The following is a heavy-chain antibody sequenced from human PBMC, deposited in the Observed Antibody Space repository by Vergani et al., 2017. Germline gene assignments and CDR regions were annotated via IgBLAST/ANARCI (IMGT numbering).Heavy chain of an antibody. D-gene: IGHD6-13*01. V-gene: IGHV4-59*01. CDR1: GGSISSYY. J-gene: IGHJ6*03. Sequence: QVQLQESGPGLVKPSETLSLTCTVSGGSISSYYWSWIRQPPGKGLEWIGYIYYSGSTNYNPSLKSRVTISVDTSKNQFSLKLSSVTAADTAVYYCARDSDSSGWYYHYYYMDVWGKGTTVTVSS. CDR3: ARDSDSSGWYYHYYYMDV. CDR2: IYYSGST.